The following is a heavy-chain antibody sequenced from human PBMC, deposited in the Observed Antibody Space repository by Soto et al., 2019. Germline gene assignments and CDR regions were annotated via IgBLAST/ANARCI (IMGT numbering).Heavy chain of an antibody. CDR3: ARSITMIVVVSYYYYGMDV. CDR2: ISAYNGNT. Sequence: QVQLVQSGAEVKKPGASVKVSCKASGYTFTSYGISWVRQAPGQGLEWMGWISAYNGNTNYAQKLQGRVTMTTDTXXSXAXXELRSLRSEDTAVYYCARSITMIVVVSYYYYGMDVWGQGTTVTVSS. V-gene: IGHV1-18*01. D-gene: IGHD3-22*01. CDR1: GYTFTSYG. J-gene: IGHJ6*02.